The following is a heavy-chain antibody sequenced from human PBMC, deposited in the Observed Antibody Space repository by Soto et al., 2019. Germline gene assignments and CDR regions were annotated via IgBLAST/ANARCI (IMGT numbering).Heavy chain of an antibody. CDR2: ISGSGGST. J-gene: IGHJ4*02. CDR1: GFTFSGAW. D-gene: IGHD6-19*01. V-gene: IGHV3-23*01. Sequence: PGGSLRLSCAASGFTFSGAWFNWVRQAPGKGLEWVSAISGSGGSTYYADSVKGRFTISRDNSKNTLYLQMNSLRTEDTAVFYCAKAHSSGWYYFDYWGQGTLVTVSS. CDR3: AKAHSSGWYYFDY.